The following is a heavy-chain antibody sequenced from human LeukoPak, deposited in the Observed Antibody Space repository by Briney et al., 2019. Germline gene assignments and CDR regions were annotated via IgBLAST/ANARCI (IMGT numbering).Heavy chain of an antibody. V-gene: IGHV4-59*01. CDR2: IYYSGST. D-gene: IGHD3-22*01. CDR1: GGSISSYY. CDR3: ASRARYYYDSSGAFDI. J-gene: IGHJ3*02. Sequence: TSETLSLTCTVSGGSISSYYWSWIRQPPGKGLEWIGYIYYSGSTNYNPSLKSRVTISVDTSKNQFSLKMSSVTAADTAVYSCASRARYYYDSSGAFDIWGQGTMVTVSS.